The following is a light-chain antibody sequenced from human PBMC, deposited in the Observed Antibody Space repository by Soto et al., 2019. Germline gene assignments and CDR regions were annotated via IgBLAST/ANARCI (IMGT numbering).Light chain of an antibody. Sequence: QSVLTQPASVSGSPGQSITISCTGTSSTVGGFNVVSWYQQHPGKAPKVIIYEGIKRPAGVSNRFSGSNSGSTASLTISGLQAEDEVDYYCCSYVGATTYVFGTGTKVTLL. CDR2: EGI. J-gene: IGLJ1*01. V-gene: IGLV2-23*01. CDR1: SSTVGGFNV. CDR3: CSYVGATTYV.